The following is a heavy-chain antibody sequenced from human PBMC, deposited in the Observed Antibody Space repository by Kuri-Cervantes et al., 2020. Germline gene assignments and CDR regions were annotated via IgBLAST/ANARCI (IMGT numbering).Heavy chain of an antibody. V-gene: IGHV4-61*01. D-gene: IGHD6-19*01. CDR2: IYYSGST. J-gene: IGHJ4*02. CDR1: GGSVSSGSYY. CDR3: ARAEYSSGWYVYFDY. Sequence: SETLSLTCTVSGGSVSSGSYYWSWIRQPPGKGLEWIGYIYYSGSTNYNPSLKSRVTISVDTSKNQFSLKLSFVTAADTAVYYCARAEYSSGWYVYFDYWGQGTLVTVSS.